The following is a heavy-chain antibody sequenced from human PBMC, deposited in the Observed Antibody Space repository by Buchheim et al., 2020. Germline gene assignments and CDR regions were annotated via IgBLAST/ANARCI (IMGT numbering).Heavy chain of an antibody. J-gene: IGHJ4*02. Sequence: EVGLLESGGSLAQPGGPLILSCAASGFTFTSYLMMWVRQGPGKGLECVSTINGRGDNTYYADSVKGRFIISRDTSRNTIYLRMDSLRVEDTAIYYCAKVGSSAYFFESWGRGTL. V-gene: IGHV3-23*01. CDR1: GFTFTSYL. CDR3: AKVGSSAYFFES. CDR2: INGRGDNT.